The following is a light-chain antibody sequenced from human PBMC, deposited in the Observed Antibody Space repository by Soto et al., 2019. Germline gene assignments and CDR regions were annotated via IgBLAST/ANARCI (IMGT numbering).Light chain of an antibody. J-gene: IGKJ1*01. CDR2: GAS. CDR1: QSFSSSY. CDR3: QHYGSSPET. Sequence: EIVLTQSPGSLSLSPGERATLSCRASQSFSSSYLAWYQQKPGQAPRLLIYGASTRATGIPARFSGSGSGTEFTLTISSLQSEDFAVYYCQHYGSSPETFGQGTKVDI. V-gene: IGKV3-20*01.